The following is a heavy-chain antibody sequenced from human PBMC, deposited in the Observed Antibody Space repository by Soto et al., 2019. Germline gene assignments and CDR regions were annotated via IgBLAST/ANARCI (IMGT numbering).Heavy chain of an antibody. Sequence: SGTLSLICSVSGDSMTSSSYYWGLIRQPAGKGLEGFGSIYYSERTSYNSGGTYYSPSLKRRATISGDTSKSQFPLKLSSVTAADTVVYYCARHTRNQFDPWGQGTLVTVSS. J-gene: IGHJ5*02. CDR2: IYYSERTSYNSGGT. CDR3: ARHTRNQFDP. CDR1: GDSMTSSSYY. V-gene: IGHV4-39*01.